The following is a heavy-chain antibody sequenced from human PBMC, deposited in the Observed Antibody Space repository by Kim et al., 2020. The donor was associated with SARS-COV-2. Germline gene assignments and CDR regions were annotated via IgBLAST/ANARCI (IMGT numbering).Heavy chain of an antibody. CDR2: SYI. V-gene: IGHV3-21*01. D-gene: IGHD6-13*01. Sequence: SYIYSADSLKGPFTVSRDNAKTSLFLQMNSLRAEDTAVYYCASGYRSTVGYWGQGALVTVSS. CDR3: ASGYRSTVGY. J-gene: IGHJ4*02.